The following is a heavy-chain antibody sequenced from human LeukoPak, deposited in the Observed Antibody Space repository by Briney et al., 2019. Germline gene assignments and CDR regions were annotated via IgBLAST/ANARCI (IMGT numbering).Heavy chain of an antibody. D-gene: IGHD2-2*01. CDR3: ARLGYCSSTSCFRSDYYYGMDV. Sequence: GGSLRLSCAASGFTFSDYYMSWIRQAPGKGLEWVSYISSSGSTIYYADSVKGRFTISRDNAKNSLYLQMNSLRAEDTAVYYCARLGYCSSTSCFRSDYYYGMDVWGQGTTVTVSS. CDR1: GFTFSDYY. V-gene: IGHV3-11*01. CDR2: ISSSGSTI. J-gene: IGHJ6*02.